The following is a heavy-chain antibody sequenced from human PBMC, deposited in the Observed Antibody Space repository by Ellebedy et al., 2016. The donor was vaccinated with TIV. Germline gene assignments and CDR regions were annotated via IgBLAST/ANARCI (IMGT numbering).Heavy chain of an antibody. CDR3: ARWIHSGYDYNWFDP. CDR1: GYTFSSYY. Sequence: AASVKVSCKASGYTFSSYYMHWVRQAPGKGLEWMGGFDPEDGETIYAQKFQGRVTMTEDTSTDTAYMELSSLRSEDTAVYYCARWIHSGYDYNWFDPWGQGTLVTVSS. D-gene: IGHD5-12*01. CDR2: FDPEDGET. V-gene: IGHV1-24*01. J-gene: IGHJ5*02.